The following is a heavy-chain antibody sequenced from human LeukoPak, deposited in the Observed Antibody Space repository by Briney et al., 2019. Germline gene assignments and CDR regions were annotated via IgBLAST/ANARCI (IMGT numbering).Heavy chain of an antibody. J-gene: IGHJ3*02. CDR2: IHYSGST. CDR3: ARLYCSGGNCYGAFDI. CDR1: GGSIRTYY. D-gene: IGHD2-15*01. Sequence: SETLSLTCTVSGGSIRTYYWGWIRQPPGKGLEWIGSIHYSGSTYYNPSLKSRLTISVDTSKNQFSLKLSSVTAADTAVYYCARLYCSGGNCYGAFDIWGQGTMVTVSS. V-gene: IGHV4-39*01.